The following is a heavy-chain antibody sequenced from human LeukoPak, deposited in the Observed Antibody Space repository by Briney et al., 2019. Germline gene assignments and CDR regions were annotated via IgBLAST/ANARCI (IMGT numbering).Heavy chain of an antibody. CDR3: ARAGIAAAAPDY. CDR1: GFTFSSYA. CDR2: ISYDGSNK. J-gene: IGHJ4*02. D-gene: IGHD6-13*01. V-gene: IGHV3-30-3*01. Sequence: PGGSLRLSCAASGFTFSSYAMHWVRQAPGKGLGWVAVISYDGSNKYYADSVKGRFTISRDNSKNTLYLQMNSLRAEDTAVYYCARAGIAAAAPDYWGQGTLVTVSS.